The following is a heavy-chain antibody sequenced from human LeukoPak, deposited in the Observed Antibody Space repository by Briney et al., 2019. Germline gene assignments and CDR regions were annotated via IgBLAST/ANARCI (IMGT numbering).Heavy chain of an antibody. V-gene: IGHV1-69*06. J-gene: IGHJ4*02. CDR3: ARGLGELSFDLCY. CDR1: GGTFSSYA. Sequence: SVKVSCKASGGTFSSYAISWVRQAPGQGLEWMGGIIPIFGTANYAQKFQGRVTITADKSTSTAYMELSSLRSEDMAVYYCARGLGELSFDLCYWGQGTLVTVSS. D-gene: IGHD3-16*02. CDR2: IIPIFGTA.